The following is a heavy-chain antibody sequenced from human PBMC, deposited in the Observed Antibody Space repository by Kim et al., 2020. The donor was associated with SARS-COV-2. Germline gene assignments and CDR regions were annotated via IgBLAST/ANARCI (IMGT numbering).Heavy chain of an antibody. CDR1: GFTFDDYA. Sequence: GGSLRLSCAASGFTFDDYAMHWVRQAPGKGLEWVSGISWNSGSIGYADSVKGRFTISRDNAKNSLYLQMNSLRAEDTALYYCATYSSSVDYYGMDVWGQGTTVTVS. V-gene: IGHV3-9*01. D-gene: IGHD6-13*01. CDR3: ATYSSSVDYYGMDV. J-gene: IGHJ6*02. CDR2: ISWNSGSI.